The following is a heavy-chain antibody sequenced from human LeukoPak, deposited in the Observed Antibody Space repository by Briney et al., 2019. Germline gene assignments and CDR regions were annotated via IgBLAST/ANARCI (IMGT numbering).Heavy chain of an antibody. D-gene: IGHD3-16*01. Sequence: PGGSLRLSCAASGFTFISNDMNWVRQAPGQGLEWVSVIYSGGSTYYADSVKGRFTISRHNSKNTLYLQMNSLRAEDTAVYYCAKGDRAVDIWGQGTMVTVSS. V-gene: IGHV3-53*04. CDR1: GFTFISND. J-gene: IGHJ3*02. CDR2: IYSGGST. CDR3: AKGDRAVDI.